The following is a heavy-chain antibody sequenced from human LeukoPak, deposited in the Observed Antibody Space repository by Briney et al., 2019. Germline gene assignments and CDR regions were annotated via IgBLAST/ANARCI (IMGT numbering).Heavy chain of an antibody. CDR2: ITSSGSMM. J-gene: IGHJ4*02. CDR3: AKIGTTDGY. CDR1: GLIFSGYY. Sequence: PGGSLRLSCAAPGLIFSGYYMGWIRQAPGKGLEWVSYITSSGSMMYYADSVKGRFTISRDNAKNSLYVQMDSLRAEDTATYYCAKIGTTDGYWGQGTLVTVSS. V-gene: IGHV3-11*01. D-gene: IGHD4-17*01.